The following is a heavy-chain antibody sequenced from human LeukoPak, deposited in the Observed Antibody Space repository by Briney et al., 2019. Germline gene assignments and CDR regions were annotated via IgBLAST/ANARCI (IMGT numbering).Heavy chain of an antibody. J-gene: IGHJ5*02. CDR2: IKSKSDGETT. Sequence: KPGGSLRLSCAASGFTFTNAWMSWVRQAPGKGLEWVARIKSKSDGETTDYAAPVKGRFAISRDDSKNTLYLQMNFLSTDDTALYYCVAEAGIYIHNSFDPWGQGTRVIVSS. V-gene: IGHV3-15*01. CDR1: GFTFTNAW. CDR3: VAEAGIYIHNSFDP. D-gene: IGHD6-13*01.